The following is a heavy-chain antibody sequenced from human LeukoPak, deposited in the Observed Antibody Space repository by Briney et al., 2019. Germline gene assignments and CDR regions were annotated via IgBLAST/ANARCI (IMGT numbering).Heavy chain of an antibody. CDR1: GGSISSGSYY. CDR3: ASLVRGIMN. V-gene: IGHV4-61*02. J-gene: IGHJ4*02. CDR2: IYTSGST. D-gene: IGHD3-10*01. Sequence: PSETLSLTCTVSGGSISSGSYYWRWIRQPAGKGLEWIGRIYTSGSTNYNPSLKSRVTISVDTSKSQFSLRLSSVTAADTAVYYCASLVRGIMNWGQGTLVTVSS.